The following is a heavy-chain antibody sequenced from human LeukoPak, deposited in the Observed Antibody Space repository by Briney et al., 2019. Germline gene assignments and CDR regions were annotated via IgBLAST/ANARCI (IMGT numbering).Heavy chain of an antibody. CDR3: ARVPYCSSTSCYPYFDY. CDR2: INAGNGNT. Sequence: ASVKVSCKASGYTFTSYAMNWVRQAPGQRLEWMGWINAGNGNTKYSQKFQGRVTITRDTSASTAYMELSSLRSEDTAVYYCARVPYCSSTSCYPYFDYWGQGTLVTVSS. D-gene: IGHD2-2*01. CDR1: GYTFTSYA. V-gene: IGHV1-3*01. J-gene: IGHJ4*02.